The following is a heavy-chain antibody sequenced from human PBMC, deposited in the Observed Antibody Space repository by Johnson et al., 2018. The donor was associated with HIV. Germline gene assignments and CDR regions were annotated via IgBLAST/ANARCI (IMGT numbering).Heavy chain of an antibody. V-gene: IGHV3-30*04. D-gene: IGHD1-26*01. J-gene: IGHJ3*02. Sequence: QVQLVESGGGVVQPGGSLRLSCVASGFTFSDYAMHWVRQAPGKGLEWVAVISYDGSNKYYADSVKGRFTISRDNSKNTLYLQMNSLRAEDTAVYYCAKDMRQWELLDAFDIWGQGTMVTVSS. CDR2: ISYDGSNK. CDR3: AKDMRQWELLDAFDI. CDR1: GFTFSDYA.